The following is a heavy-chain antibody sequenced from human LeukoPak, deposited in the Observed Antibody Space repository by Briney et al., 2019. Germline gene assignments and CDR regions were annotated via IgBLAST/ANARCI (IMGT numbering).Heavy chain of an antibody. J-gene: IGHJ4*02. CDR1: GGTFSSYA. CDR2: IIPIFGTA. D-gene: IGHD3-3*01. V-gene: IGHV1-69*13. CDR3: ARDRVNDFWSGYFSDY. Sequence: ASVKVSCKASGGTFSSYAISWVRQAPGQGLEWMGGIIPIFGTANYAQKFQGRVTITADESTSTAYMELSSLRSEDTAVYYCARDRVNDFWSGYFSDYWGQGTLVTVSS.